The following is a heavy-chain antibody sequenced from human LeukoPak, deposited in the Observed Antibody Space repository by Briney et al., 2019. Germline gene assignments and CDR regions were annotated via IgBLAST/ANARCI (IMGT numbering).Heavy chain of an antibody. J-gene: IGHJ3*02. V-gene: IGHV4-59*01. CDR3: VYYCDSSGYFPGAFDM. CDR2: FSYSGST. D-gene: IGHD3-22*01. CDR1: GVSISTYY. Sequence: SETLSLTCSVSGVSISTYYWIWIRQPPAKGLEWMGFFSYSGSTKYNPSLKSRVTMSVDTSKNQFSLKLSSVTAADTAVYYCVYYCDSSGYFPGAFDMWGQGTVVTVSS.